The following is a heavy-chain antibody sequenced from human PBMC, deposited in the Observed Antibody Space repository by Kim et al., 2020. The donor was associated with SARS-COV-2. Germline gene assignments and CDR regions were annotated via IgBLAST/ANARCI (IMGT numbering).Heavy chain of an antibody. CDR3: ARAAAPDY. Sequence: SGSNNYHPSLKSRVTISVDTSKNQFSLKLSSVTAADTAVYYCARAAAPDYWGQGTLVTVSS. V-gene: IGHV4-34*01. J-gene: IGHJ4*02. D-gene: IGHD2-2*01. CDR2: SGSN.